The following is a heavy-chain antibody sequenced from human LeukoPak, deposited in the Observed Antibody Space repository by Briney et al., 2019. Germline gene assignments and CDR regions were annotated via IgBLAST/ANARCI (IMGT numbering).Heavy chain of an antibody. CDR3: ARRKGDCRTTSCTDY. CDR1: GFTFSRYA. Sequence: GGSLRLSCAASGFTFSRYAMCWVRQAPGKGLEWVSSLTDSGGSTYYTDSVRGRFTISRDNSRNTLYLQMNSLRGEDTAIYYCARRKGDCRTTSCTDYWAWEPWSPSPQ. V-gene: IGHV3-23*01. J-gene: IGHJ4*02. CDR2: LTDSGGST. D-gene: IGHD2-2*01.